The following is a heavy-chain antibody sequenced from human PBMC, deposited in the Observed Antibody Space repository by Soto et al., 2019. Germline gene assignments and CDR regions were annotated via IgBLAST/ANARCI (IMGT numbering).Heavy chain of an antibody. V-gene: IGHV1-2*04. CDR2: INPNSGGT. CDR1: GYTFTGYY. J-gene: IGHJ3*02. Sequence: QVQLVQSGAEVKKPGASVKVSCKASGYTFTGYYMHWVRQAPGQGLEWMGWINPNSGGTNYAQKFQGWVTMTRDTSISTAYMELSRLRSDDTAVYYCATNPFSGWDRSDDAFDIWGQGTMVTVSS. CDR3: ATNPFSGWDRSDDAFDI. D-gene: IGHD6-19*01.